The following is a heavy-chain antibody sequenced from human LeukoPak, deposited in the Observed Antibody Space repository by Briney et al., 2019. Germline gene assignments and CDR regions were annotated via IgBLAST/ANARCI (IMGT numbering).Heavy chain of an antibody. J-gene: IGHJ6*03. CDR3: ARGPILVGATIGMDV. D-gene: IGHD1-26*01. CDR2: ISAYNGNT. V-gene: IGHV1-18*01. Sequence: ASVKVSCKASGYTFTSYGISWVRQAPGQGLEWMGWISAYNGNTNYAQKLQGRVTMTTDTSTSTAYMELSSLRSEDTAVYYCARGPILVGATIGMDVWGKGTTVTVSS. CDR1: GYTFTSYG.